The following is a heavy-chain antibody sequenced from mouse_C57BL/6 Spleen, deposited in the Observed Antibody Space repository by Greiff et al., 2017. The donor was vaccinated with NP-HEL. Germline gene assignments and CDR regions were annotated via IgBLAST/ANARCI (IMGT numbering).Heavy chain of an antibody. CDR2: IDPSDSET. J-gene: IGHJ4*01. Sequence: QVQLQQPGAELVRPGSSVKLSCKASGYTFTSYWMHWVKQRPIQGLEWIGNIDPSDSETHYNQKFKDKATLTVDKSSSTAYMQLSSLTSEDSAVYYGARWHYDYYPYAMDDWGQGTSVTVSS. CDR1: GYTFTSYW. CDR3: ARWHYDYYPYAMDD. V-gene: IGHV1-52*01. D-gene: IGHD2-4*01.